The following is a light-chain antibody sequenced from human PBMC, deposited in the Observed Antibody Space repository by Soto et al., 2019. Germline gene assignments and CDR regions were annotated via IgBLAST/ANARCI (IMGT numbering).Light chain of an antibody. CDR3: QHYNSYSEA. CDR2: DAS. CDR1: QSIDNS. V-gene: IGKV1-5*01. Sequence: DIQMTQSPSPLSASIGDRVTITCRASQSIDNSLAWYQQKPGKAPHLLIYDASRLETGVSLRFSGSGSGTEFTLTISGLQADDFATYYCQHYNSYSEAFGQGTKVDIK. J-gene: IGKJ1*01.